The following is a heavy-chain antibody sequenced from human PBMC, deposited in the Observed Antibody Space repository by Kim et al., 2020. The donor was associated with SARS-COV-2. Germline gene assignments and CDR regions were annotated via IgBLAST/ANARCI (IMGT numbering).Heavy chain of an antibody. D-gene: IGHD1-1*01. CDR2: IWYDASKI. CDR3: ARGNDANSGVYDY. V-gene: IGHV3-33*01. Sequence: GGSLRLSCAASGFTFRSYGMHWVRQAPGKGPEWVAVIWYDASKIYYIDSVKGRFTISRDNSKNTLFLQMDTLRAEDTAIYYCARGNDANSGVYDYWGQGTLVTVSS. CDR1: GFTFRSYG. J-gene: IGHJ4*02.